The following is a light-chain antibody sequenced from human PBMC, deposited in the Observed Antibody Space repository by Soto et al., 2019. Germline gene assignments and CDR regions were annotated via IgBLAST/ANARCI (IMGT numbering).Light chain of an antibody. CDR2: EVN. Sequence: QSALTQPPSASGSPGQSVTISCTGTSSDVGSYNHVSWYQHHPGKAPKVMIYEVNKRPSGVPDRFSGSKSGNTASLTVSGLQAEDEADDYCGSYADSNNYVFGTGTKLTVL. CDR1: SSDVGSYNH. V-gene: IGLV2-8*01. CDR3: GSYADSNNYV. J-gene: IGLJ1*01.